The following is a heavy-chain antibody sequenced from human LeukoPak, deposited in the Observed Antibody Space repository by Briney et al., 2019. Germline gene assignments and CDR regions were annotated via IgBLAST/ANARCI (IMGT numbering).Heavy chain of an antibody. CDR3: ARIEDVTRGYNHAYYFDY. CDR1: GYSISSDYY. Sequence: SETLSLTCTVSGYSISSDYYWGWIRQPPGKGLEWIGNIFHNRNTYYNPSLKSRVTMSTDTSKKQFSLKLRTATAADTAVYYCARIEDVTRGYNHAYYFDYWGQGTLVTVSS. J-gene: IGHJ4*02. V-gene: IGHV4-38-2*02. D-gene: IGHD5-18*01. CDR2: IFHNRNT.